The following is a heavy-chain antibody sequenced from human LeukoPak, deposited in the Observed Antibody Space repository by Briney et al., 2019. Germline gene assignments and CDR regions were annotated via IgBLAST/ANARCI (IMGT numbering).Heavy chain of an antibody. CDR1: GFTFSVYA. Sequence: GGSLRLSCAASGFTFSVYAMSWVRQAPGKGLEWVSAISPSGDTTYYADSVKGRFPIFRDNSKNTLYLQMNSLRAEDTAVYYCAKVRIGYYDSSGTRDAFDIWGQGTMVTVSS. J-gene: IGHJ3*02. CDR3: AKVRIGYYDSSGTRDAFDI. CDR2: ISPSGDTT. V-gene: IGHV3-23*01. D-gene: IGHD3-22*01.